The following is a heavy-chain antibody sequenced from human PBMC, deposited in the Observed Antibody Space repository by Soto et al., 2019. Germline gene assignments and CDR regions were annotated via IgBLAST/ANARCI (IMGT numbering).Heavy chain of an antibody. Sequence: GASVKVSCKASGYTFTNYAMHWVRQAPGQRLEWMGWINAGNGNTKYSQKFQGRVTITRDTSASTAYMELSSLRSEDTAAYYCARVSGWNNSPGAPNEYLHHWGQGTLVTVSS. CDR3: ARVSGWNNSPGAPNEYLHH. CDR1: GYTFTNYA. V-gene: IGHV1-3*01. CDR2: INAGNGNT. D-gene: IGHD6-19*01. J-gene: IGHJ1*01.